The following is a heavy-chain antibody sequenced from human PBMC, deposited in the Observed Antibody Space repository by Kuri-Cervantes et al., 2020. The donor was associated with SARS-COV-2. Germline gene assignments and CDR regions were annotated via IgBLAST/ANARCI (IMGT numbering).Heavy chain of an antibody. Sequence: ASVKVSCKASGYTFTGYYMHWVRQAPGQGLEWMGWINPNSGGTNYAQKLQGRVTMTTDTSTSTAYMELRSLRSDDTAVYYCARMITSGGSWYYYYGMDVWGQGTTVTVSS. CDR2: INPNSGGT. D-gene: IGHD2-15*01. J-gene: IGHJ6*02. CDR3: ARMITSGGSWYYYYGMDV. CDR1: GYTFTGYY. V-gene: IGHV1-2*02.